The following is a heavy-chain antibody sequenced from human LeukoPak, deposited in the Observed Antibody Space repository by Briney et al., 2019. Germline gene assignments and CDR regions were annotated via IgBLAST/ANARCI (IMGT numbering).Heavy chain of an antibody. Sequence: GGSLRLSCAAPGITFSNYNMNWVRQAPGKGLEWVALISYDGSDKGYADSVKGRFTISRDNSRNTLYLQMNSLRAEDTAVYYCAKGYSSGLYKLYYFDFWGQGTLVTVSS. D-gene: IGHD6-19*01. CDR1: GITFSNYN. V-gene: IGHV3-30*18. J-gene: IGHJ4*02. CDR2: ISYDGSDK. CDR3: AKGYSSGLYKLYYFDF.